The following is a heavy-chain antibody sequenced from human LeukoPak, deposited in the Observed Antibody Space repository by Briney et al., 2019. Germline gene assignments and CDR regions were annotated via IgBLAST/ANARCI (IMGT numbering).Heavy chain of an antibody. CDR1: GFTFSSYG. V-gene: IGHV3-33*01. CDR2: IWYDGSNK. J-gene: IGHJ3*02. Sequence: PGRSLRLSCAASGFTFSSYGMHWVRQAPGKGLEWVAVIWYDGSNKYYADSVKGRFTISRDNSKNTLYLQMNSLRAEDTAVYYCARAQFVIMVRGVMDDAFDIWGQGTMVAVSS. D-gene: IGHD3-10*01. CDR3: ARAQFVIMVRGVMDDAFDI.